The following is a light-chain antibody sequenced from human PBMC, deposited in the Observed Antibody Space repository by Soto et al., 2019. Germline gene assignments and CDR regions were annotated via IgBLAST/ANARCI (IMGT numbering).Light chain of an antibody. CDR3: SSYTSSSTFYV. CDR1: SSDVGGYNY. CDR2: DVS. J-gene: IGLJ1*01. V-gene: IGLV2-14*01. Sequence: QSVLTQPASGSGSPGQPITISCTGTSSDVGGYNYVSWYQQHPGKAPKLMIYDVSNRPSGFSNRFSGSKSGYTASLTISGLQAEDEADYYCSSYTSSSTFYVFGSGTKATV.